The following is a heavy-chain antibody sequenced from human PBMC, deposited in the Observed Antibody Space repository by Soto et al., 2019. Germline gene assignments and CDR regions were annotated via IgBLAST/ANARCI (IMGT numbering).Heavy chain of an antibody. CDR2: ISSSSSYI. Sequence: VGSLRLSCAASGFTFSSYSMNWVRQAPGKGLEWVSSISSSSSYIYYADSVKGRFTISRDNAKNSLYLQMNSLRAEDTAVYYCARGNGDTAMAAPYYYYGMDVWGQGTTVTVSS. J-gene: IGHJ6*02. CDR3: ARGNGDTAMAAPYYYYGMDV. CDR1: GFTFSSYS. V-gene: IGHV3-21*01. D-gene: IGHD5-18*01.